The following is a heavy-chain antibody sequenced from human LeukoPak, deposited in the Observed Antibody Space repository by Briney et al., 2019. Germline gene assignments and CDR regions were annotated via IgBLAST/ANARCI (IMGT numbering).Heavy chain of an antibody. CDR1: GFSFSSYS. Sequence: GGSLRLSCAASGFSFSSYSMNWVRQAPGKGLQWVSYISSLSAIYYTDSVKGRFTISRDNAQNSLHLQMTSLRDENTAVYYCVRDWSRGYFDYWGQGTLVTVSS. D-gene: IGHD3-3*01. J-gene: IGHJ4*02. CDR2: ISSLSAI. V-gene: IGHV3-48*02. CDR3: VRDWSRGYFDY.